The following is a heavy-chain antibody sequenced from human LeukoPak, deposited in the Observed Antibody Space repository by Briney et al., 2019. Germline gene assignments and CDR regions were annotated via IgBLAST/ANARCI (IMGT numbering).Heavy chain of an antibody. D-gene: IGHD4-17*01. CDR2: ISGSGGST. CDR1: GFTFSTYA. Sequence: PGGSLRLSCAASGFTFSTYAMSWVRQTPRKGLEWVSSISGSGGSTYYTDAVKGRFAISRDNSKNTLSLQMNSLRAEDTAIYYCAKVSYGVLDYWGQGTLVTVSS. J-gene: IGHJ4*02. CDR3: AKVSYGVLDY. V-gene: IGHV3-23*01.